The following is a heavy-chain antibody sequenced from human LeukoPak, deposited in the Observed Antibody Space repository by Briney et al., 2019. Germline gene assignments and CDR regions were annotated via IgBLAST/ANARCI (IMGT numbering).Heavy chain of an antibody. Sequence: PGGSLRLSCAASGFTFSNHWMHWVRHAPGKGLMWVSRISRGASRTDYADSVKGRFTISRDDAKNTLYLQVNSLRVEDTGVYFCARGGSDTAMAHDYWGQESWSLSPQ. V-gene: IGHV3-74*01. CDR2: ISRGASRT. CDR3: ARGGSDTAMAHDY. D-gene: IGHD5-18*01. J-gene: IGHJ4*01. CDR1: GFTFSNHW.